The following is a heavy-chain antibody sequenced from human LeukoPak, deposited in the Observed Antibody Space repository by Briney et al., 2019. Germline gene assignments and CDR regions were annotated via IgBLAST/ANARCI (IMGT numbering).Heavy chain of an antibody. CDR2: ISDSGGSI. V-gene: IGHV3-23*01. D-gene: IGHD2-8*02. Sequence: HPGGSLRLSCVASGFSFWTYGMSWVRQAPGKGLERVASISDSGGSIYYADSVKGRFTISRDNSRDTLYLQISSLRGDDAAVYYCARGGNCAGGYCFPFDYWGQGTLVAVSS. J-gene: IGHJ4*02. CDR3: ARGGNCAGGYCFPFDY. CDR1: GFSFWTYG.